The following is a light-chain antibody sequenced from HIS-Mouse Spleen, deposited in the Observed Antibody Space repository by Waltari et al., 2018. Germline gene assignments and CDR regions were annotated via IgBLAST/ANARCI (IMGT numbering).Light chain of an antibody. V-gene: IGKV1-9*01. J-gene: IGKJ2*01. Sequence: DIQLTQSPSFLSASVGDRVTITCRASQGISSYLAWYQQKPGKAPKLLIYAASTLQSGVPSRFSGSGSGTDFTLTISCLQSEDFATYYCQQYYSYPYTFGQGTKLE. CDR1: QGISSY. CDR2: AAS. CDR3: QQYYSYPYT.